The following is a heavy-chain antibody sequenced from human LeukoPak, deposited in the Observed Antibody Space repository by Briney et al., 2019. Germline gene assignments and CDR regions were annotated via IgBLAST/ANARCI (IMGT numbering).Heavy chain of an antibody. CDR1: GFIFRNYA. V-gene: IGHV3-23*01. J-gene: IGHJ4*02. CDR3: VKWGDYDILTGCYVPDF. Sequence: PGASLRLSCAASGFIFRNYAMSWVRQAPGKGLEWVSAITGSGDTTYYADSVKGRFTISRDNSKNALYVEMNTLRAEDTAVYYCVKWGDYDILTGCYVPDFWGQGTLVTVSS. CDR2: ITGSGDTT. D-gene: IGHD3-9*01.